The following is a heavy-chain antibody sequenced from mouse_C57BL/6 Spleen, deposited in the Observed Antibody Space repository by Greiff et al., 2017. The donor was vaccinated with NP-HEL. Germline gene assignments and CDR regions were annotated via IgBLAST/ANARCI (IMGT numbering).Heavy chain of an antibody. Sequence: VQLKQSGAELVKPGASVKLSCTASGFTFNDYYMHWVKQRPEKCLEWIGRINPEDGETKYAPKFQGKATLTVDTSSNTAYLPLRSLTSEDTAVYYCATCYAYFDCWGQGTTLTVSS. CDR1: GFTFNDYY. D-gene: IGHD1-1*01. J-gene: IGHJ2*01. CDR2: INPEDGET. V-gene: IGHV14-2*01. CDR3: ATCYAYFDC.